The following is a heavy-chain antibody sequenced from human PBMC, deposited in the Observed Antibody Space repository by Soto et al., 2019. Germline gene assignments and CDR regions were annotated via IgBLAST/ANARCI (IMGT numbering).Heavy chain of an antibody. D-gene: IGHD6-13*01. CDR2: ISSSSSTI. CDR1: GFTFSSYS. J-gene: IGHJ3*02. V-gene: IGHV3-48*02. Sequence: GGSLRLSCAASGFTFSSYSMNWVRQAPGKGLEWVSYISSSSSTIYYADSVKGRFTISRDNAKNSLYLQMNSLRDEDTAVYYCARAGSGPAASPQNDAFDIWGRGTMVTFSS. CDR3: ARAGSGPAASPQNDAFDI.